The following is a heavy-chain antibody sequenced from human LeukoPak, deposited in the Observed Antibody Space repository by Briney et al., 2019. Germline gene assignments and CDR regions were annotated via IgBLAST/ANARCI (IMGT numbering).Heavy chain of an antibody. CDR1: GGSFSGYY. CDR3: ARGRRGWFYP. V-gene: IGHV4-34*01. Sequence: SETLSLTCAVYGGSFSGYYWSWIRQPPGKGLEWIGEINHSGSTNYNTSLKSRVTISVDTSKNQFSLKLSSVAAADTAVYYCARGRRGWFYPWGQGALVTVSS. J-gene: IGHJ5*02. CDR2: INHSGST.